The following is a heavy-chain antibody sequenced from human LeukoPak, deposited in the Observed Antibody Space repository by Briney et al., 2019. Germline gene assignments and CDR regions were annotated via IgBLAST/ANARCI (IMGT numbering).Heavy chain of an antibody. CDR2: ISWNSGSI. CDR1: GFTFDDYA. J-gene: IGHJ4*02. Sequence: GGSLRLSCAASGFTFDDYAMHRVRQAPGKGLEWVSGISWNSGSIGYADSVKGRFTISRDNAKNSLYLQMNSLRAEDMALYYCAKDYGDYFLGFDYWGQGTLVTVSS. V-gene: IGHV3-9*03. D-gene: IGHD4-17*01. CDR3: AKDYGDYFLGFDY.